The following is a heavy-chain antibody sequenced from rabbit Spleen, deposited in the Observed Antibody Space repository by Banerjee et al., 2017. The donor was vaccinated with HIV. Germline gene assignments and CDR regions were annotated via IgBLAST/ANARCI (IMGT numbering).Heavy chain of an antibody. CDR1: GVSFSGDSFSGDSY. D-gene: IGHD1-1*01. CDR3: ARDTSSSFSSYGMDL. CDR2: IDSGSSGFT. Sequence: QSLEESGGDLVKPGASLTLTCIASGVSFSGDSFSGDSYMCWVRQAPGKGLEWIACIDSGSSGFTYFATWAKGRFTISKTSSTTVTLQMTRLTAADTATYFCARDTSSSFSSYGMDLWGPGTLVTVS. J-gene: IGHJ6*01. V-gene: IGHV1S40*01.